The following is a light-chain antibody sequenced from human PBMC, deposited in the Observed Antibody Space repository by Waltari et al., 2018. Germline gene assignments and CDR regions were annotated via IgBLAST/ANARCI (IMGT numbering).Light chain of an antibody. Sequence: DIQMTQSPSTLSASVGDRVTITCRASQSISSWLAWYQQKPGKAPKLLFYKASSLESGVPSRFSGSGSGTEFTLTISSLQPDDFATYYCQQYNSEITFGQGTRLEIK. CDR1: QSISSW. J-gene: IGKJ5*01. CDR2: KAS. CDR3: QQYNSEIT. V-gene: IGKV1-5*03.